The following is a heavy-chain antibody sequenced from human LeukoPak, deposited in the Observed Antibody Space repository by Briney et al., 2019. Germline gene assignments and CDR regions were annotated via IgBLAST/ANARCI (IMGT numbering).Heavy chain of an antibody. D-gene: IGHD2-15*01. J-gene: IGHJ4*02. V-gene: IGHV3-23*01. CDR2: ISNNGGYT. CDR3: AKQLGYCSDGSCYFPY. CDR1: GFTFSSSA. Sequence: GGSPRLSCAASGFTFSSSAMSWVRQAPGKGLEWVSAISNNGGYTYYADSVPGRFTISRDNSKSTLCLQMNSLRAEDTAVYYCAKQLGYCSDGSCYFPYWGQGTLVTVSS.